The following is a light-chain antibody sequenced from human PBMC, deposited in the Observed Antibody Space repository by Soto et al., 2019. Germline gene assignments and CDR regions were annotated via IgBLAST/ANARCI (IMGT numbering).Light chain of an antibody. CDR2: GTS. J-gene: IGKJ5*01. CDR1: RSVGTN. CDR3: QQYNSWPPIT. V-gene: IGKV3-15*01. Sequence: EIVMTQSPATLSVSPGESVTLSCRASRSVGTNLAWYQQKPGQAPRLLIYGTSIRATGVPARFTGSGSGTEFSLTISSLQSEDFAIFYCQQYNSWPPITFGQGTRLDI.